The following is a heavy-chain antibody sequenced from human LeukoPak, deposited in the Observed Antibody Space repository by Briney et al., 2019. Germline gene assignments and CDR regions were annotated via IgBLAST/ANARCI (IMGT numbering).Heavy chain of an antibody. CDR2: VRNDGTNK. J-gene: IGHJ4*02. V-gene: IGHV3-30*02. Sequence: GGSLKLSCAASGFTFSNYGMHWVRLAPGKGLEWVAYVRNDGTNKYYADSVKGRSTISRDDSKNTLYLHMSSLRAEDTAVYYCASRITTSFEYWGPGTLVTVSS. CDR3: ASRITTSFEY. CDR1: GFTFSNYG. D-gene: IGHD1-14*01.